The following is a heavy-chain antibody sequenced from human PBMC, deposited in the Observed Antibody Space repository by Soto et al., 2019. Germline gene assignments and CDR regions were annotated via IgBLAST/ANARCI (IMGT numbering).Heavy chain of an antibody. D-gene: IGHD3-22*01. CDR1: GGSISSSY. Sequence: PSETLSLTCTVSGGSISSSYCYWIRQPPGKGLEWIGYIYYTGSPNYSPSLKSRITISVDTSKNQFSLKLSSVTAAATAVYYCAGDSSVYYPETKFDYWGQGTLVTVSS. CDR2: IYYTGSP. CDR3: AGDSSVYYPETKFDY. J-gene: IGHJ4*02. V-gene: IGHV4-59*12.